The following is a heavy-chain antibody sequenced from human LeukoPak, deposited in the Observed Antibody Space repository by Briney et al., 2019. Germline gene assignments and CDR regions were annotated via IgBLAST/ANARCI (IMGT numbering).Heavy chain of an antibody. CDR1: GVTFSSYA. CDR3: AKGSGWYV. Sequence: GGSLRLSCAASGVTFSSYAMTWVRQAPGKGLEWVSVINTSGGNTDYAHPVKGRFTISRDNSKNTLYLQMNSLRAEDTAVYYCAKGSGWYVWGQGTLVTVSS. D-gene: IGHD6-19*01. V-gene: IGHV3-23*01. CDR2: INTSGGNT. J-gene: IGHJ4*02.